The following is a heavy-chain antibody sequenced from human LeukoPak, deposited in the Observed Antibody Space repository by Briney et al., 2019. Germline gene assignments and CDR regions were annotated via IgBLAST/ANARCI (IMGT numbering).Heavy chain of an antibody. D-gene: IGHD6-19*01. V-gene: IGHV4-59*01. CDR3: ARQGYKSGWYPTFDF. J-gene: IGHJ4*02. Sequence: SETLSLTCTVSGDSIGTYYWSWIRRPPGKGLEWIGHIYYAGITDYNPSLQSRVTISVDPSRNQLSLKLNSVTAADTAVYYCARQGYKSGWYPTFDFWGPGTQVIVSS. CDR2: IYYAGIT. CDR1: GDSIGTYY.